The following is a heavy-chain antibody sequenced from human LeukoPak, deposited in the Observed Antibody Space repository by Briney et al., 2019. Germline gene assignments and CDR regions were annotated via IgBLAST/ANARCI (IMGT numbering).Heavy chain of an antibody. J-gene: IGHJ6*03. CDR2: IYYSGST. CDR1: GVSISNYY. V-gene: IGHV4-59*01. Sequence: SETLSLTCTVSGVSISNYYWNWIRQPPGKGLEWIGYIYYSGSTNYNPSLKSRVTISVDTPKNQFSLKLSSMTAADTAGYYWARVRSGTYYYMDVWGKGTTVTVSS. D-gene: IGHD4-17*01. CDR3: ARVRSGTYYYMDV.